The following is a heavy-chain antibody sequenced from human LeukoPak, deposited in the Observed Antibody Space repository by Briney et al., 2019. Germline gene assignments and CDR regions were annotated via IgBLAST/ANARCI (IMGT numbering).Heavy chain of an antibody. CDR3: TREGMGTTFSAWFDP. Sequence: PGGSLRLSCAASGFSLSSYGMHWVRQAPGKGLEGVAVVSSDGSIDYYADSVRGRFTVSRDNSKNTLYLQVNSLRVEDTAVYYCTREGMGTTFSAWFDPWGQGTLVTVPS. CDR1: GFSLSSYG. D-gene: IGHD1-7*01. J-gene: IGHJ5*02. CDR2: VSSDGSID. V-gene: IGHV3-30*03.